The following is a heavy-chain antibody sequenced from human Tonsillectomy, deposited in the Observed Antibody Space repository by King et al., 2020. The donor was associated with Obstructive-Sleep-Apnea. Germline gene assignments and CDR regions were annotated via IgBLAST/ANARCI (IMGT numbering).Heavy chain of an antibody. Sequence: QVQLVESGAEVKKPGASVKVSCKASGYTFTSFGISWVRQAPGQGLAWIGGISTYNGNTNYAQKFQGRVTMTTDTSTTTGYMGLRSLRSDDTAIYYCARGLSATVTPIPFDFWGQGTLVSVSS. J-gene: IGHJ4*02. D-gene: IGHD4-17*01. CDR1: GYTFTSFG. V-gene: IGHV1-18*04. CDR3: ARGLSATVTPIPFDF. CDR2: ISTYNGNT.